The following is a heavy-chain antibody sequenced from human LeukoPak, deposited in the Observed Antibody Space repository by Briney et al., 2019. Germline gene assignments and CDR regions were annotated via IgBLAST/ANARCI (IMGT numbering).Heavy chain of an antibody. V-gene: IGHV3-30-3*01. CDR2: ISYDGSNK. CDR3: ARESRLTIFGVVITTRDYGMDV. CDR1: GFTFSNYW. Sequence: QPGGSLRLSCAASGFTFSNYWMHWVRQAPGKGLEWVAVISYDGSNKYYADSVTGRFTISRDNSKNTLYLQMNSLRAEDTAVYYCARESRLTIFGVVITTRDYGMDVWGQGTTVTVSS. D-gene: IGHD3-3*01. J-gene: IGHJ6*02.